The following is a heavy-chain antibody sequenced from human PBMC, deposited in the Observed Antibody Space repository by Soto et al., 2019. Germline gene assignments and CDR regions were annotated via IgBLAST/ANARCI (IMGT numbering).Heavy chain of an antibody. J-gene: IGHJ4*02. V-gene: IGHV4-4*02. CDR3: ASRDPGTSVDY. CDR1: GGSFTSNNW. Sequence: LSLTCAVSGGSFTSNNWWTWVRQPPGQGLEWIGEIYRTGSTNYNPALKSRVTISLDKSENQFSLKVTSLTAADTAVYYCASRDPGTSVDYWGQGTLVTVSS. CDR2: IYRTGST. D-gene: IGHD1-7*01.